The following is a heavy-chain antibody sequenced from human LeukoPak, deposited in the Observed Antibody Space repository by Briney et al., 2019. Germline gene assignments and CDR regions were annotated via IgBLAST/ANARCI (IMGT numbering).Heavy chain of an antibody. CDR3: SSYYTILTGYYNSDAFDI. CDR2: XXPNSGGT. J-gene: IGHJ3*02. Sequence: ASVKVSCKASGYTXTGXXXHXXRXXXGQGXXWMGWXXPNSGGTKYAQNFQGRVTMTRDTSITTAYMELSRLRSDDTAVYYCSSYYTILTGYYNSDAFDIWGQGTMVTVSS. V-gene: IGHV1-2*02. CDR1: GYTXTGXX. D-gene: IGHD3-9*01.